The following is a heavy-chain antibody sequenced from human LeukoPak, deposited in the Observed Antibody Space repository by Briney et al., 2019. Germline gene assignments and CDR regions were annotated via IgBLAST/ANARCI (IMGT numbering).Heavy chain of an antibody. Sequence: PSETLSLTCTVSGGSISNNYWSWIRRPPGKGLEWIGRFYSSGSTNYNPSLKSRVTMSVDTSKNQFSLKLTSVTAADTAVYYCARGEWNFDYWGQGTLVTVSS. CDR1: GGSISNNY. D-gene: IGHD3-16*01. V-gene: IGHV4-4*07. J-gene: IGHJ4*02. CDR3: ARGEWNFDY. CDR2: FYSSGST.